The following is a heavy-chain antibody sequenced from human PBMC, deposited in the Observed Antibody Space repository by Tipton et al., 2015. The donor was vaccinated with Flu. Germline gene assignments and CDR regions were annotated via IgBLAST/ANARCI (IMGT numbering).Heavy chain of an antibody. Sequence: QVQLVQSGGGVVQPGRSLRISCAAAGFTFSSYGMHWVRQAPGKGLEWVAVTSYDGSNKYYADSVKGRFTISRDNSKNTLYLQMNSLRPEDTAVYYCARAWTTYDYLDYWGQGTLVTVSS. D-gene: IGHD1-14*01. V-gene: IGHV3-30*03. CDR3: ARAWTTYDYLDY. J-gene: IGHJ4*02. CDR1: GFTFSSYG. CDR2: TSYDGSNK.